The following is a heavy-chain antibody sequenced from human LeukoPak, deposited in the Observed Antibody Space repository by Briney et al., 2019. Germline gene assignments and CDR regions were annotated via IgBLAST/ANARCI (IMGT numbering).Heavy chain of an antibody. CDR3: AREAAICRHADCRTGFGC. V-gene: IGHV3-30*02. Sequence: PGGSLRLSWVASGFNFNNYDLHWVRQAAGKGLEWVAFIKFHGHETFYAPSVEGRFPFSRHSPSNTVYRELNSLRSEDTAVYYSAREAAICRHADCRTGFGCWGPGAMVA. CDR1: GFNFNNYD. J-gene: IGHJ3*01. CDR2: IKFHGHET. D-gene: IGHD5-24*01.